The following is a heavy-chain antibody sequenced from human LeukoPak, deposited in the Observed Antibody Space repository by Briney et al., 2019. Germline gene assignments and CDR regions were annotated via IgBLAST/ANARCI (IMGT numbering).Heavy chain of an antibody. CDR2: INHSGST. Sequence: PSETLSLTYVVYGGSFTGYYWSWIRQPPGKGLEWIGEINHSGSTSYNPSLKSRVTISVDTSKDQFSLKLSPVTAADTAVYFCARGASGCSSTSCSFDYWGQGTLVTVSS. D-gene: IGHD2-2*01. V-gene: IGHV4-34*01. J-gene: IGHJ4*02. CDR1: GGSFTGYY. CDR3: ARGASGCSSTSCSFDY.